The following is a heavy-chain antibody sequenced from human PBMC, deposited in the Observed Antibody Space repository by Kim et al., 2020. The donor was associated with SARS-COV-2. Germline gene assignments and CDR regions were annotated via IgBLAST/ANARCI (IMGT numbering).Heavy chain of an antibody. Sequence: SETLSLTCTVSGGSISSSSYYWGWIRQPPGKGLEWIGSIYYSGSTYYNPSLKSRVTISVDTSKNQFSLKLSSVTAADTAVYYCARRADYDYVWGSYSFWFDPWGQGTLVTVSS. CDR2: IYYSGST. J-gene: IGHJ5*02. D-gene: IGHD3-16*01. V-gene: IGHV4-39*01. CDR1: GGSISSSSYY. CDR3: ARRADYDYVWGSYSFWFDP.